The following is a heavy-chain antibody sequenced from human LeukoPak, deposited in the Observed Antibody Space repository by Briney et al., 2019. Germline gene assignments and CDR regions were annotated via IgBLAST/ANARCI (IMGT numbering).Heavy chain of an antibody. CDR2: ISSFSGTI. J-gene: IGHJ4*02. CDR3: TTGLWYYDSSGYYLVDY. CDR1: GLTVSSNY. V-gene: IGHV3-48*01. Sequence: GGSLRLSCAASGLTVSSNYMNWVRQAPGKGLEWVSYISSFSGTINYADSVKGRFTISRDNAKNSLYLQMNSLKTEDTAVYYCTTGLWYYDSSGYYLVDYWGQGTLVTVSS. D-gene: IGHD3-22*01.